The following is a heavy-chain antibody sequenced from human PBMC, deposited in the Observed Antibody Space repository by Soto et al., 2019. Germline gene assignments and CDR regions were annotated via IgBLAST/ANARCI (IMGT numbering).Heavy chain of an antibody. Sequence: SETLSLTCVVSGAYISGADSYWFWIRKPPGKGREWIGYIAYSGDTYYNPSLRRRVTISADRSENRFYLTLKSVTAADTAVYFGARNFERSGIGPWGQGTWVTVSS. D-gene: IGHD3-9*01. CDR1: GAYISGADSY. J-gene: IGHJ5*02. V-gene: IGHV4-31*11. CDR3: ARNFERSGIGP. CDR2: IAYSGDT.